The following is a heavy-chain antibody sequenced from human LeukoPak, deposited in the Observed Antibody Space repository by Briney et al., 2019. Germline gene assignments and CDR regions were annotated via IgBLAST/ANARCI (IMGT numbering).Heavy chain of an antibody. CDR2: IYYSGST. CDR3: ARVRSGLWRAFDI. D-gene: IGHD3-3*01. J-gene: IGHJ3*02. CDR1: GGSISSYY. Sequence: PSETLSLTCTVSGGSISSYYWSWIRQPPGKGLEWIGYIYYSGSTNYNPSLKSRVTISVDTSKNQFSLKLSSVTAADTAVYYCARVRSGLWRAFDIWGQGTMVTVSS. V-gene: IGHV4-59*01.